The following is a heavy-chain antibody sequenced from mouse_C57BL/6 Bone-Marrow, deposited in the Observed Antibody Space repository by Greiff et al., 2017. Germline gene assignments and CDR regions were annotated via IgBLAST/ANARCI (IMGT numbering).Heavy chain of an antibody. D-gene: IGHD2-5*01. J-gene: IGHJ4*01. Sequence: QVQLQQPGAELVMPGASVKLSCKASGYTFTSYWMHWVKQRPGQGLEWIGEIDPSDSYTNYNQKFKGKSTLTVDKSSSTAYMQLSSLTSEDSAVYYCARESHDYSKPYAMDYGGQGTSVTVAS. CDR3: ARESHDYSKPYAMDY. CDR1: GYTFTSYW. CDR2: IDPSDSYT. V-gene: IGHV1-69*01.